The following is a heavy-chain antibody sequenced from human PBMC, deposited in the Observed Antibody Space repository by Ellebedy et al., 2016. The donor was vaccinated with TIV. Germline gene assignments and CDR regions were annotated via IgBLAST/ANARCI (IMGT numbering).Heavy chain of an antibody. Sequence: GGSLRLXXAASGFTFSTYSMDWVRQAPGKGLEWVSGLSGSGGSTYYADSVKGRFTISRDNSKNTLYLQMNSLRAEDTAVYYCAKLRAPRGVITTVDYWGQGTLVTVSS. CDR3: AKLRAPRGVITTVDY. CDR1: GFTFSTYS. J-gene: IGHJ4*02. D-gene: IGHD3-22*01. V-gene: IGHV3-23*01. CDR2: LSGSGGST.